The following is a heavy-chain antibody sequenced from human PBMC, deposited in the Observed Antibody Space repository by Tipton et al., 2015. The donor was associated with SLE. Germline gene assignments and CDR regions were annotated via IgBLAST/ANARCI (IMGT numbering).Heavy chain of an antibody. CDR1: GGSISSSSYY. Sequence: TLSLTCTVSGGSISSSSYYWGWIRQPPGKGLEWIGSISYIGSTYYNPSLNSRVTISVDASKNQFSLKLSSVTAADTAVYYCARRSYCGSSNCYGAYWFDSWGQGTLVTVSS. J-gene: IGHJ5*01. CDR3: ARRSYCGSSNCYGAYWFDS. CDR2: ISYIGST. V-gene: IGHV4-39*01. D-gene: IGHD2-2*01.